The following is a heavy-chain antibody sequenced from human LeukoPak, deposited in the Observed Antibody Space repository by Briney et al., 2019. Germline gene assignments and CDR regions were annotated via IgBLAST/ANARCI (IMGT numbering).Heavy chain of an antibody. J-gene: IGHJ3*02. CDR2: ISSSSSYI. Sequence: GGSLRLSCAASGFTFSSYSMNWVRQAPGKELEWVSSISSSSSYIYYADSVKGRFTISRDNAKNSLYLQMNSLRAEDTAVYYCARDKGHGYAFDIWGQGTMVTVSS. CDR3: ARDKGHGYAFDI. V-gene: IGHV3-21*01. CDR1: GFTFSSYS.